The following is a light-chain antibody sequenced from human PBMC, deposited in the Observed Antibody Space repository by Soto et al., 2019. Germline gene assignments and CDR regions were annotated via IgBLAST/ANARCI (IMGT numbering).Light chain of an antibody. CDR1: QRVATN. CDR3: QHYNYWPPDK. J-gene: IGKJ2*01. CDR2: GAS. Sequence: VMTQSPVTLSVSPGERATLSCWASQRVATNVAWDQQQPGQAPRLHIYGASTRATGVPARFSGSESGTEFTLTISSMRSEDVAVYFGQHYNYWPPDKFGQG. V-gene: IGKV3-15*01.